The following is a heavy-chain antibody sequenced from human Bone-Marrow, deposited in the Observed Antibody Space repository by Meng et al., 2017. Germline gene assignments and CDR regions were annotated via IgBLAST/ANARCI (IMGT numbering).Heavy chain of an antibody. J-gene: IGHJ4*02. CDR3: ARDSYCSGGSCYLRLDY. D-gene: IGHD2-15*01. CDR2: INWNGGST. CDR1: GFTFSDYY. V-gene: IGHV3-20*04. Sequence: GGSLRLSCAASGFTFSDYYMSWIRQAPGKGLEWVSGINWNGGSTGYADSVKGRFTISRDNAKNSLYLQMNSLRAEDTALYYCARDSYCSGGSCYLRLDYWGQGTLVTVSS.